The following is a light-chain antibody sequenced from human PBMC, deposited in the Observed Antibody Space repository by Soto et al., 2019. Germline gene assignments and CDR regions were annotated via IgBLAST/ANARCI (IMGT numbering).Light chain of an antibody. J-gene: IGKJ4*01. CDR1: QSVSSN. CDR3: QQYNNWPPLT. Sequence: EIVMTQSPVTLSVSPGERANLSCRASQSVSSNLAWYQQKPGQAPSLLIYGSFTRATGIPARFSGSGSGTEFTLTISSLQSEDFAVYYCQQYNNWPPLTFGGGTKVDIK. V-gene: IGKV3-15*01. CDR2: GSF.